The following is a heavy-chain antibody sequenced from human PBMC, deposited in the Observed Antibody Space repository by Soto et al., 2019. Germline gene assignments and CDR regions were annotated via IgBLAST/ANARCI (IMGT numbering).Heavy chain of an antibody. Sequence: ASVKVSCKASGYTFTGYYMHWVRQAPGQGLEWMGWINPNSGGTNYAQKFQGWVTMTRDTSISTAYMELSRLRSDDTAVYYCARGYCSGGSRYYMAVWGKGTTVTVSS. CDR2: INPNSGGT. V-gene: IGHV1-2*04. CDR3: ARGYCSGGSRYYMAV. CDR1: GYTFTGYY. J-gene: IGHJ6*03. D-gene: IGHD2-15*01.